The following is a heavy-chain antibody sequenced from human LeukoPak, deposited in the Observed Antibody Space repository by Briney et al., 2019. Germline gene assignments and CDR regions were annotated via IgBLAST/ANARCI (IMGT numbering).Heavy chain of an antibody. CDR3: ARGDKYSFGPGD. CDR2: INLSDGST. V-gene: IGHV1-46*01. CDR1: GNTFTGNH. J-gene: IGHJ4*02. D-gene: IGHD3-3*01. Sequence: GASVTVSCKASGNTFTGNHMHWVRQAPGQGLEWMGIINLSDGSTNYAQKFQDRVTMTRDTPTSTVYVELSSLRSDDAALYYCARGDKYSFGPGDWGQGTLVTVSS.